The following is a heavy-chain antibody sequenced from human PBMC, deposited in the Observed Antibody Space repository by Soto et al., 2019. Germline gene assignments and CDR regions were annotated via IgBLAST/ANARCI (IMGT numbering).Heavy chain of an antibody. CDR2: IYYSGST. CDR3: ATGREAAGMWGWFDP. D-gene: IGHD6-13*01. V-gene: IGHV4-31*03. CDR1: GGSISSGGYY. Sequence: PSETLSLTCTVSGGSISSGGYYWSWIRQHPGKGLEWIGYIYYSGSTYYNPSLKSRVTISVDTSKNQFSLKLSSVTAADTAVYYCATGREAAGMWGWFDPWGQGTLVTVSS. J-gene: IGHJ5*02.